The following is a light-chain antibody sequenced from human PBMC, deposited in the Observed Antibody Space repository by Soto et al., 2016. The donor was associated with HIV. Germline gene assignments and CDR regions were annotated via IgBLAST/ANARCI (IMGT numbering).Light chain of an antibody. CDR3: QQSSRTPRT. V-gene: IGKV1-8*01. Sequence: AIRMTQSPSSLSASIGDRVSITCRASQGISSYLAWYQQKPGKAPNLLIYDTSTLQSGVPSRFSGSRSGTDFTLTISSLQHEDLATYYCQQSSRTPRTFGQGTKVEI. CDR2: DTS. CDR1: QGISSY. J-gene: IGKJ1*01.